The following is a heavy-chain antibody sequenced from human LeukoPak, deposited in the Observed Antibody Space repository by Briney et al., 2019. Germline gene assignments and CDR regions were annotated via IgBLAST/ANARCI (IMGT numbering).Heavy chain of an antibody. CDR1: GYTFSDYY. Sequence: GASVKVSCKASGYTFSDYYMHWVRQAPGQGPEWMGWINPNSAGTKYAQKFQGRVTMTWDTSISTAYMELSRLTSDDTAVYYCAKQSKYANNWFDPWGQGTL. J-gene: IGHJ5*02. CDR2: INPNSAGT. CDR3: AKQSKYANNWFDP. V-gene: IGHV1-2*02. D-gene: IGHD4-11*01.